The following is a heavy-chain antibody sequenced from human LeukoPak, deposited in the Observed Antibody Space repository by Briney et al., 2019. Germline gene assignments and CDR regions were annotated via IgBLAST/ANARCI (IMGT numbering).Heavy chain of an antibody. CDR3: ARGGGPIRVTHFDY. Sequence: SETLSPTCAVYGGSFSGYYWSLIRQPPGKGLEWIGEINHSGSTNYNPSLKSRVTISVDTSKNQFSLKLSSVTAADTAVYYCARGGGPIRVTHFDYWGQGTLVTVSS. D-gene: IGHD2-21*02. CDR2: INHSGST. J-gene: IGHJ4*02. V-gene: IGHV4-34*01. CDR1: GGSFSGYY.